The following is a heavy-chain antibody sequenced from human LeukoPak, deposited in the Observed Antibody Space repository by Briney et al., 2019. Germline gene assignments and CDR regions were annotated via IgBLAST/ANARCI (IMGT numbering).Heavy chain of an antibody. CDR2: IIPIFGTA. Sequence: SVKVSCKASGYTFTSYGISWVRQAPGQGLEWMGGIIPIFGTANYAQKFQGRVTITADESTSTAYMELSSLRSEDTAVYYCARDYSSSSLYYYYYGMDVWGQGTTVTVSS. V-gene: IGHV1-69*13. CDR3: ARDYSSSSLYYYYYGMDV. J-gene: IGHJ6*02. CDR1: GYTFTSYG. D-gene: IGHD6-6*01.